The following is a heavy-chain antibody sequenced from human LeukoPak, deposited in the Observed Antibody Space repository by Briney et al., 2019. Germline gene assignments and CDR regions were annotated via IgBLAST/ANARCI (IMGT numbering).Heavy chain of an antibody. CDR1: GFTFSNFG. J-gene: IGHJ4*02. Sequence: PGGSLRLSCAASGFTFSNFGIHWVHQAPGKGLEWVAAISDDGSHKYYADSVKGRFTIPRDNSKNTLYMQMNSLRAEDTAVYYCAKGLYTSSSVIDQWGQGTLVTVSS. V-gene: IGHV3-30*18. CDR3: AKGLYTSSSVIDQ. CDR2: ISDDGSHK. D-gene: IGHD6-6*01.